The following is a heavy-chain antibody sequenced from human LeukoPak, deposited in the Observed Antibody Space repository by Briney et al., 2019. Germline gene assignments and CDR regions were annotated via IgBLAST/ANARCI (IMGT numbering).Heavy chain of an antibody. J-gene: IGHJ4*02. Sequence: QPGGSLRRSCAVSGFSFTNFWMSWVRQAPGRGLEWVANIHPEGNEKYHVESVKGRFTISRDNTKNLLFLQMNGLRVEDTAVCYCVRGDAFSGDHWGQGTLVTVSS. CDR1: GFSFTNFW. CDR2: IHPEGNEK. V-gene: IGHV3-7*04. CDR3: VRGDAFSGDH.